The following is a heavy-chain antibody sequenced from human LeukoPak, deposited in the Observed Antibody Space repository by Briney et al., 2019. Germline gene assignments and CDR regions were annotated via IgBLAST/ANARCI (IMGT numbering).Heavy chain of an antibody. CDR3: ASKYSSGWYEAFDI. CDR1: GGSISSYY. J-gene: IGHJ3*02. V-gene: IGHV4-59*01. D-gene: IGHD6-19*01. CDR2: IYYSGNT. Sequence: PSGTLSLTCTVSGGSISSYYWSWIRQPPGKGLEWIGYIYYSGNTNYNPSLKSRVTISVDTSKNQFSLKLSSVTAADTAVYYCASKYSSGWYEAFDIWGQGTMVTVSS.